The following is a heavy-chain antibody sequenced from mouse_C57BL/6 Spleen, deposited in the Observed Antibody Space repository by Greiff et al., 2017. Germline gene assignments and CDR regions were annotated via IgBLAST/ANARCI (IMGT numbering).Heavy chain of an antibody. CDR1: GYTFTDYE. Sequence: QVHVKQSGAELVRPGASVTLSCKASGYTFTDYEMHWVKQTPVHGLEWIGAIDPETGGTAYNQKFKGKAILTADKSSSTAYMELRSLTSEDSAVYYCTRYRGNYDYFDYWGQGTTLTVSS. D-gene: IGHD2-1*01. CDR2: IDPETGGT. V-gene: IGHV1-15*01. J-gene: IGHJ2*01. CDR3: TRYRGNYDYFDY.